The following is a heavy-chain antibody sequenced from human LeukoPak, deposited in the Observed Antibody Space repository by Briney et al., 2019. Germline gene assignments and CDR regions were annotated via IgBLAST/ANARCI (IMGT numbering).Heavy chain of an antibody. V-gene: IGHV3-48*04. CDR3: ARVGGWLQFNY. Sequence: GGSLRLSCAASGFTFSNAWMAWVRQAPGKGLEWVSYISSSGSTIYYADSVKGRFTISRDNAKNSLYLQMNSLRAEDTAVYYCARVGGWLQFNYWGQGTLVTVSS. CDR1: GFTFSNAW. CDR2: ISSSGSTI. J-gene: IGHJ4*02. D-gene: IGHD5-24*01.